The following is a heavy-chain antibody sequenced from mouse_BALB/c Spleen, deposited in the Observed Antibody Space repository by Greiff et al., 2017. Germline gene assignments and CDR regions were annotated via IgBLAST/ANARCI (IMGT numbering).Heavy chain of an antibody. D-gene: IGHD2-1*01. CDR1: GFNIKDTY. Sequence: VQLQQSGAELVKPGASVKLSCTASGFNIKDTYMHWVKQRPEQGLEWIGRIDPANGNTKYDPKFQGKATITADTSSNTAYLQLSSLTSEDTAVYYCASGNSYYFDSWGQGTTLTVSS. V-gene: IGHV14-3*02. CDR2: IDPANGNT. J-gene: IGHJ2*01. CDR3: ASGNSYYFDS.